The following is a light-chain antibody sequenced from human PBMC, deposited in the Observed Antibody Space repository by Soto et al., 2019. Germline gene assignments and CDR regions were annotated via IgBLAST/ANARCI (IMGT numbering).Light chain of an antibody. V-gene: IGKV3-15*01. CDR3: QQFYRWPRT. J-gene: IGKJ1*01. CDR2: DAS. CDR1: QSVSIK. Sequence: EIVMTQSPATLSVSPGERATLSCRASQSVSIKVAWYQQKPGQSPRLLIYDASTRATGVPARFSGSGSGTDFTLSISSLQSEDFAVYYCQQFYRWPRTFGQGTKVDIK.